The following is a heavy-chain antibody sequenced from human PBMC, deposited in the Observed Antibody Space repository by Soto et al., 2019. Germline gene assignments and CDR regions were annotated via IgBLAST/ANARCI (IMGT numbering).Heavy chain of an antibody. J-gene: IGHJ5*02. Sequence: EVQLVESGGGLVQPGESLRLSCAASGFTVSNNYMSWVRQAPGKGLEWVSFIYSGGNTYYADSEKGRFTISRDKSKNTLYLQMNNLRVEDTAVYYCTRRPGSWGQGTLVTVSS. D-gene: IGHD7-27*01. V-gene: IGHV3-66*01. CDR3: TRRPGS. CDR1: GFTVSNNY. CDR2: IYSGGNT.